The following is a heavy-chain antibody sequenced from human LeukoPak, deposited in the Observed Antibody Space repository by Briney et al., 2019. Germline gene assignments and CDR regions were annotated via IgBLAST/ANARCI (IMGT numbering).Heavy chain of an antibody. CDR2: IYYSGST. CDR3: ARVPRGGYSYSNWFDP. CDR1: GGSISSYY. V-gene: IGHV4-59*01. J-gene: IGHJ5*02. Sequence: SETLSLTCTVSGGSISSYYWSWSRQPPGKGLEWMEYIYYSGSTNYNPSLKSRVTISVDTSKNQFSLKLSSVTAADTAVYYCARVPRGGYSYSNWFDPWGQGTLVTVSS. D-gene: IGHD5-18*01.